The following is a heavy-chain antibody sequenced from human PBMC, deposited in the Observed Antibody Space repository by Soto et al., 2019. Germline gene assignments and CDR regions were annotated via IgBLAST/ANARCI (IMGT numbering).Heavy chain of an antibody. J-gene: IGHJ5*02. Sequence: QVQLQESGPGLVKPSQTLSLTCTVSRGSISSGDYYWSWIRQPPGKGLEWIGYIYYSGSTYYNPSLKSRVPISVDTSKHQFSLTLRSVTAADTAVYYCASRYCSSTSWYAPWFDPWGQGTLVTVSS. V-gene: IGHV4-30-4*01. D-gene: IGHD2-2*01. CDR1: RGSISSGDYY. CDR2: IYYSGST. CDR3: ASRYCSSTSWYAPWFDP.